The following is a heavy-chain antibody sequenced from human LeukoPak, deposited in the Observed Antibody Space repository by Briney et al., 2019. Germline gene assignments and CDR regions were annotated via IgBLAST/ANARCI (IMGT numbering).Heavy chain of an antibody. Sequence: GGSLRLSCAASEFTVSSNYMSWVRQAPGKGLEWVSVMYSGGSTYYADSVKGRFTISRDNAKNSLYLQMNSLRAEDTAVYYCARDALLGYCSSTSCQPGYYYYYGMDVWGQGTTVTVSS. J-gene: IGHJ6*02. D-gene: IGHD2-2*01. CDR1: EFTVSSNY. V-gene: IGHV3-53*01. CDR2: MYSGGST. CDR3: ARDALLGYCSSTSCQPGYYYYYGMDV.